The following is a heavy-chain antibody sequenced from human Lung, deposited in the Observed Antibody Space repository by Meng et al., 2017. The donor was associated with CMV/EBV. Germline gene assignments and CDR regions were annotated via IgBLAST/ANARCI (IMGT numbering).Heavy chain of an antibody. CDR3: ARVEVGITSGDY. V-gene: IGHV1-2*02. J-gene: IGHJ4*02. Sequence: QGQLVQSGGEVKKPGASVKVSCKASGYTFTNYGITWVRQAPGQGLEWMGWMNPKSGGANYAQKFQGRVTMTRDTSISTAYMELSRLRSDDTAVYYCARVEVGITSGDYWGQGTLVTVSS. CDR1: GYTFTNYG. D-gene: IGHD1-26*01. CDR2: MNPKSGGA.